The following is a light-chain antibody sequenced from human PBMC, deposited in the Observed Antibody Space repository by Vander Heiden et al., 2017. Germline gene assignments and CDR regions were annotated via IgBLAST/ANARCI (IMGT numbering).Light chain of an antibody. V-gene: IGKV1-39*01. CDR3: QQSYSTPPT. J-gene: IGKJ4*01. CDR1: QSISSY. CDR2: AAS. Sequence: DSHPNDSPSSLSASVGDRVTITCRASQSISSYLNWYQQKPGKAPKLLIYAASSLQSGVPSRFSGSGSGTDFTLTISSLQPEDFATYYCQQSYSTPPTFGGGTKVEIK.